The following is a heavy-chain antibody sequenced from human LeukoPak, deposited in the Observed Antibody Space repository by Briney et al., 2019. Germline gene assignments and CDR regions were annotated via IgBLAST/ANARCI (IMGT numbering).Heavy chain of an antibody. CDR2: IYYSGST. CDR1: GGSISSSSYY. CDR3: AGGPYGDYGVD. D-gene: IGHD4-17*01. J-gene: IGHJ4*02. Sequence: SETLSLTCTVSGGSISSSSYYWGWIRQPPGKGLEWIGSIYYSGSTYYNPSLKSRVTISVDTSKNQFSLKLSSVTAADTAVYYCAGGPYGDYGVDWGQGTLVTVSS. V-gene: IGHV4-39*07.